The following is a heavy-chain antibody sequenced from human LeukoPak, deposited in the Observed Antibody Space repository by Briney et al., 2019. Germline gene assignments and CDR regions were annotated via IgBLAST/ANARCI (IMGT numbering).Heavy chain of an antibody. D-gene: IGHD1-26*01. CDR3: ARRWELVGFDP. V-gene: IGHV1-2*02. CDR2: INPNSGGT. J-gene: IGHJ5*02. Sequence: ASVKVSCKASGYTFTDYFMHWVRQAPGQGLEWMGLINPNSGGTNFAQKFQGRVTMTRDTSICTTSMELSSLTAHDTHAYYSARRWELVGFDPWGQGTLVTVSS. CDR1: GYTFTDYF.